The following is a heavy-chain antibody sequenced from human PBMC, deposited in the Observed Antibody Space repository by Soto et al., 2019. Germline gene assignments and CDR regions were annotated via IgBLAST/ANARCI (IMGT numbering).Heavy chain of an antibody. CDR3: ARDHYGDSRFPVHYYYYMDV. CDR2: IYYSGST. Sequence: SETLSLTCTVSGGSISSGGYYWSWIRQHPGKGLEWIGYIYYSGSTYYNPSLKSRVTISVDTSKNQFSLKLSSVTAADTAVYYCARDHYGDSRFPVHYYYYMDVWGKGTTVTVSS. D-gene: IGHD4-17*01. J-gene: IGHJ6*03. V-gene: IGHV4-31*03. CDR1: GGSISSGGYY.